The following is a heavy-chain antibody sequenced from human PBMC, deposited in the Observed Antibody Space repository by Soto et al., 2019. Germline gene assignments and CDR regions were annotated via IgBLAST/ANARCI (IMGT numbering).Heavy chain of an antibody. Sequence: GGSLLLSCAASVFTFSSYSMNWVRQAPGKGLEWVSSISSSSSYIYYADSVKGRFTISRDNAKNSLYLQMNSLRAEDTAVYYCARYGSGWYPDYWGQGTLVTSPQ. V-gene: IGHV3-21*01. CDR3: ARYGSGWYPDY. CDR1: VFTFSSYS. CDR2: ISSSSSYI. J-gene: IGHJ4*02. D-gene: IGHD6-19*01.